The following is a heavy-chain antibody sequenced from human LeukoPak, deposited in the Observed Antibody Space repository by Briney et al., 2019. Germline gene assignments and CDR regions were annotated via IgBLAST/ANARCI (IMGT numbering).Heavy chain of an antibody. CDR2: IYYSGST. V-gene: IGHV4-59*01. Sequence: SETLSLTCTVSGGSISSYYWSWIQQPPGKGLEWIGYIYYSGSTNYNPSLKSRVTISVDTSKNQFSLKLSSVTAADTAVYYCARGSQDYYYYYMDVWGKGTTVTVSS. J-gene: IGHJ6*03. CDR3: ARGSQDYYYYYMDV. CDR1: GGSISSYY.